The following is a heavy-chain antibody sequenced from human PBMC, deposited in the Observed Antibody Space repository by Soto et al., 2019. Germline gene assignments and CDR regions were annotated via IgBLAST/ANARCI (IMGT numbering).Heavy chain of an antibody. J-gene: IGHJ6*03. D-gene: IGHD5-12*01. CDR3: ASESGGATATLDYYYFDMDV. CDR1: GDSFNDYY. CDR2: INPNGGAT. V-gene: IGHV1-2*02. Sequence: VQLAQSGAEVKKPGASVKVSCKTSGDSFNDYYIHWVRQAPGQGLEWMGWINPNGGATKYAQKFQGRVTDTRDTANRTVYIELSSLKSDDTAVYYWASESGGATATLDYYYFDMDVWGKGTKVTVSS.